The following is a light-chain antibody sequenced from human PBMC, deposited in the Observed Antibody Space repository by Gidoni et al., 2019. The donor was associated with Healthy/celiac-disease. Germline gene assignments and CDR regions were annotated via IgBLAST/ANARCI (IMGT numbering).Light chain of an antibody. Sequence: QSVLTQPPSASGTPGQRVTISFSGSSSNIGSNYVYWYQQLPGTAPKRLIYRNNHRPSGVPDRFSGSKSGTSASLAISGLRSEDEADYYCAAWDDSLSGHVVFGGGTKLTVL. J-gene: IGLJ2*01. CDR1: SSNIGSNY. CDR2: RNN. V-gene: IGLV1-47*01. CDR3: AAWDDSLSGHVV.